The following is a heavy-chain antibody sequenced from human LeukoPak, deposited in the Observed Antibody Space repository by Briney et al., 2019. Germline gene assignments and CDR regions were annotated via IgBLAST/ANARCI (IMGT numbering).Heavy chain of an antibody. CDR2: ISGSGGST. CDR3: AKDSMPTVTYRDY. V-gene: IGHV3-23*01. Sequence: QPGGSLRLSCAASGFTFSSYAMSWVRQAPGKGLEWVSAISGSGGSTYYADSVKGRFTISRDNSKNTLYLQMTSLRAEDTAVYYCAKDSMPTVTYRDYWGQGTLVTVSS. D-gene: IGHD4-11*01. J-gene: IGHJ4*02. CDR1: GFTFSSYA.